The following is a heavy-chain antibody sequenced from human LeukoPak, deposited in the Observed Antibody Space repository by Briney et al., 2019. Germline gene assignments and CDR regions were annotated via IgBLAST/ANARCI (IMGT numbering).Heavy chain of an antibody. J-gene: IGHJ4*02. Sequence: SETLSLTCALSGDSVSSNSAVWNWIRQSPSRGLEWLGRTYYRSKWYNDYAVSVKSRISIKPDTSKNQFSLQLNSVTPEDTAVYYCARDQAGLDYWGQGTLVTVSS. D-gene: IGHD6-13*01. CDR2: TYYRSKWYN. CDR1: GDSVSSNSAV. V-gene: IGHV6-1*01. CDR3: ARDQAGLDY.